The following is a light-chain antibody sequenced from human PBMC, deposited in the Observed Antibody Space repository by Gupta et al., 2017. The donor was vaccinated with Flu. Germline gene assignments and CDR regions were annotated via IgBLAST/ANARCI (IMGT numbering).Light chain of an antibody. V-gene: IGKV1-39*01. CDR1: QSISTY. CDR3: QQCLTNPQT. J-gene: IGKJ2*01. CDR2: STW. Sequence: DIQLTQSPASLSASVGDTVTITCRASQSISTYLNWYLQRPGEAPHLLIFSTWRFPAGAPSRFSGSGSGTNFSLTVTGLQAADFGPFYCQQCLTNPQTFGQGTRLGN.